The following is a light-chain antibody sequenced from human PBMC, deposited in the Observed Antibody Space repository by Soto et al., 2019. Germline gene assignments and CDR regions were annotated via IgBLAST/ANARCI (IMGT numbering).Light chain of an antibody. V-gene: IGKV3-11*01. CDR3: QQFGNSPWT. Sequence: PGERATLSCRASQSVSSYLAWYQQKPGQAPRLLIYDASNRATGIPARFSGSGSGTDFTLTISRLEPEDFAVYFCQQFGNSPWTFGQGTKVDI. CDR1: QSVSSY. CDR2: DAS. J-gene: IGKJ1*01.